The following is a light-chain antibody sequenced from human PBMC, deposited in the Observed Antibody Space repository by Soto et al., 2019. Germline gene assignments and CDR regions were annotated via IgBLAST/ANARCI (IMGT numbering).Light chain of an antibody. Sequence: EVVMTQSPATLSVSPGERATLSCRASQFVSTNLAWYQQKPGQAPRLLIYSASTRATGIPDRFSGSGSGTEFTLTISSIQSEDFGVYYCQQFNNWPPLTFGGGTKVEIK. CDR3: QQFNNWPPLT. CDR2: SAS. V-gene: IGKV3-15*01. J-gene: IGKJ4*01. CDR1: QFVSTN.